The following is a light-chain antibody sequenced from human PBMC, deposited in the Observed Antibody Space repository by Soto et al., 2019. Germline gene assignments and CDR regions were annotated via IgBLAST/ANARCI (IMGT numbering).Light chain of an antibody. Sequence: EIVLTQSPGTLSLSPGERATLFCRASQSVSSNFLAWYQQKPGQVPRLLIYNASRRAAGIPDRFSGSGSGTDFTLTISRLEPEDFAVYYCQQYSTSSPRYTFGQGTKLEIK. CDR3: QQYSTSSPRYT. CDR1: QSVSSNF. V-gene: IGKV3-20*01. CDR2: NAS. J-gene: IGKJ2*01.